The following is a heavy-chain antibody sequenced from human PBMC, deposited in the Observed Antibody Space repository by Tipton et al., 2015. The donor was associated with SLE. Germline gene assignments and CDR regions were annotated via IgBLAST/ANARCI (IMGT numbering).Heavy chain of an antibody. Sequence: TLSLTCTVSGYSISCGYYWGWIRQPPGKGLEWIGSIYHSGSAYYNPSLKSRVTISVDTSKNHFSLKLSSVTAAETAVYYCAVGGRGYYFDFWGQGPLVTVSS. CDR3: AVGGRGYYFDF. D-gene: IGHD3-10*01. J-gene: IGHJ4*02. CDR2: IYHSGSA. CDR1: GYSISCGYY. V-gene: IGHV4-38-2*02.